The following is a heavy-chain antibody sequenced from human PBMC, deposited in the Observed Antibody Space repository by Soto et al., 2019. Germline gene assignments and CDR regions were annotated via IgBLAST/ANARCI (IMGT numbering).Heavy chain of an antibody. Sequence: QITLKESGPTLVKPAQTLTLTCTFTGFSLSSAHVAVGWIRQPPGKAPEFLALIYWDGNEHFSPSLRNRLTLTKDTSKNQVFLTVADMDPEDTATYCCAHGSGWLFDYWGQGTLVTVSS. CDR1: GFSLSSAHVA. CDR2: IYWDGNE. V-gene: IGHV2-5*02. J-gene: IGHJ4*02. D-gene: IGHD6-19*01. CDR3: AHGSGWLFDY.